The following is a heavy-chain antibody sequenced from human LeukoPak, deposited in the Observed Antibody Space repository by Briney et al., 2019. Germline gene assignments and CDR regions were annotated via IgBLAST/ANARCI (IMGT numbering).Heavy chain of an antibody. CDR2: VHLSGAS. CDR3: ARESGAFCPFGF. CDR1: GFTFSFYSM. D-gene: IGHD1-26*01. Sequence: GSLRLSCGASGFTFSFYSMNWVRQPPGKGLEWIGEVHLSGASNYNPSLKSRVSMSIDNSKNQLSLKLTSVTAADTAIYYCARESGAFCPFGFWGQGTLVTVSS. J-gene: IGHJ4*02. V-gene: IGHV4-4*02.